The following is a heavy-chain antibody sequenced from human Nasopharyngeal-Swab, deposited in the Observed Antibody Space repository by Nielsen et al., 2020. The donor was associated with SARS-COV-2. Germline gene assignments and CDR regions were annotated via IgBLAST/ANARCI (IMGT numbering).Heavy chain of an antibody. CDR1: GFTFSSYW. D-gene: IGHD6-19*01. V-gene: IGHV3-7*03. CDR3: AKYTSGWGWFDP. CDR2: IKQDGSEK. Sequence: GGSLRLSCAASGFTFSSYWMSWVRQAPGKGLEWVAKIKQDGSEKYYVDSMKGRFTISRDNAKNSLYLQLNSLRAEDTAMYYCAKYTSGWGWFDPWGLGTLVTVSS. J-gene: IGHJ5*02.